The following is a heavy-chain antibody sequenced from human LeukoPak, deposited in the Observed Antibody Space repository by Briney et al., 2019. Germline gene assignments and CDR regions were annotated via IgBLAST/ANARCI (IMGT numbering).Heavy chain of an antibody. V-gene: IGHV4-34*01. D-gene: IGHD3-22*01. CDR2: INDSGST. CDR3: SRVIDYDIRGYYLGY. CDR1: GGSFSGYY. J-gene: IGHJ4*02. Sequence: SSETLSLTCAVYGGSFSGYYWSWIRQPPGKGLEWIGEINDSGSTSCSPDLKRRVSISVGTSKNQFSHKLSSVTAADTAVYYCSRVIDYDIRGYYLGYWGQGTRLTVSS.